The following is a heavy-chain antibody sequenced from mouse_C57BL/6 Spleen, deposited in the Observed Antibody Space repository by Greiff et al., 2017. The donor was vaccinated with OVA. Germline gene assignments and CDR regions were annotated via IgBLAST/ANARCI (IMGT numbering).Heavy chain of an antibody. CDR3: ARVHHHSFDY. J-gene: IGHJ2*01. V-gene: IGHV1-82*01. Sequence: QVQLQQSGPGLVQPGASVKISCKASGYAFSSSWMDWVKQRPGKGLEWIGRINPGDGGTNYTGKFKGKATLTADKSSSTAYMQLSSLTSEDSAVCFGARVHHHSFDYWGQGTTFTVSS. CDR2: INPGDGGT. CDR1: GYAFSSSW.